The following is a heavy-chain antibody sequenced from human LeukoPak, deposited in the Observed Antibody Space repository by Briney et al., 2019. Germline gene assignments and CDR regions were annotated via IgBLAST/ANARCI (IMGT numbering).Heavy chain of an antibody. CDR3: ARLGGYPTPYNWFDP. J-gene: IGHJ5*02. D-gene: IGHD2-15*01. V-gene: IGHV1-18*01. CDR1: GYTFTSYG. CDR2: ISAYNGNT. Sequence: ASVKVSCKASGYTFTSYGISWVRQAPGLGLEWMGWISAYNGNTNYAQKLQGRVTMTTDTSTSTAYMELRSLRSDDTAVYYCARLGGYPTPYNWFDPWGQGTLVTVSS.